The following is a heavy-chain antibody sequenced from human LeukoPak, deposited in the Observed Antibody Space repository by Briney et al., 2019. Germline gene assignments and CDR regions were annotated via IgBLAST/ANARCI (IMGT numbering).Heavy chain of an antibody. CDR1: GFTFSDYA. J-gene: IGHJ4*02. V-gene: IGHV3-48*03. Sequence: GGSLRLSCAASGFTFSDYAMHWVRQAPGKGLEWISYISSSGSTIYYADSVKGRFTISRDNAKSSLYLEMNSLRVEDTAVYYCARDRSPGYWGQGTLVTVSS. CDR2: ISSSGSTI. D-gene: IGHD2-8*02. CDR3: ARDRSPGY.